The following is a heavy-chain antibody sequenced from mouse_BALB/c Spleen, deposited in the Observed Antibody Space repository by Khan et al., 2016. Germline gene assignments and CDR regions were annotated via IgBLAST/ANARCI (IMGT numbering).Heavy chain of an antibody. CDR2: IYPGDGDT. Sequence: QVQLQQSGAELARPGASVKLSCKASGYTFTSYWMQWVKQRPGQGLEWIGAIYPGDGDTRYTQKFKGKATLTADKSSSTAYMQLSSLASEDSAVYYCASNYGSSYDYFDYWGRGTTLTVAS. CDR3: ASNYGSSYDYFDY. CDR1: GYTFTSYW. V-gene: IGHV1-87*01. D-gene: IGHD1-1*01. J-gene: IGHJ2*01.